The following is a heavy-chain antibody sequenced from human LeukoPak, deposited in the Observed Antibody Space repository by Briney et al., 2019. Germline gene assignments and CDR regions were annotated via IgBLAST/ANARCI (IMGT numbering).Heavy chain of an antibody. V-gene: IGHV3-23*01. CDR1: GFTFSSYA. D-gene: IGHD6-19*01. CDR2: ISGSGDST. Sequence: GGSLRLSCAASGFTFSSYAMSWVRQAPGKGLEWVSAISGSGDSTYYADSVKGRFTISRDNSKNTLYLQMNSLRAEDTAVYYCAKTTEGYSSGWRYDAFDIWGQGTMVTVSS. J-gene: IGHJ3*02. CDR3: AKTTEGYSSGWRYDAFDI.